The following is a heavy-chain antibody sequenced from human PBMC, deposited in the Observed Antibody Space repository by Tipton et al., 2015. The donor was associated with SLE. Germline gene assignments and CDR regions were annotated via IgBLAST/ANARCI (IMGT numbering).Heavy chain of an antibody. CDR3: ARVPIYSSSWSGYFDY. J-gene: IGHJ4*02. V-gene: IGHV1-2*02. CDR1: GYTFTGYY. Sequence: QSGAEVKKPGASVKVSCKASGYTFTGYYMHWVRQAPGQGLEWMGWINPNSGGTNYVQKFQGRVTMTRDTSISTAYMELSRLRSDDTAVYYCARVPIYSSSWSGYFDYWGQGTLVTVSS. CDR2: INPNSGGT. D-gene: IGHD6-13*01.